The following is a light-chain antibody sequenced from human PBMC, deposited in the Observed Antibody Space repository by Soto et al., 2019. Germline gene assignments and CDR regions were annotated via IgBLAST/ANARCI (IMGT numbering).Light chain of an antibody. Sequence: QSVLTQPPSVSGVPGQGITISCTGTRSNLGAGYDVHWYQQLPGAAPKLLIYANNKRPSGVLDRFSGSKSGTSASLAITGLQAEDEADYYCQSYDNSLSGAWVFGGGTKLTVL. CDR2: ANN. V-gene: IGLV1-40*01. CDR3: QSYDNSLSGAWV. CDR1: RSNLGAGYD. J-gene: IGLJ3*02.